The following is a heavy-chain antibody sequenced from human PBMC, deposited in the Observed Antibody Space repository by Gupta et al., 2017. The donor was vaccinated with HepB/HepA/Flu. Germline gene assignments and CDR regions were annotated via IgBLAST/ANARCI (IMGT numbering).Heavy chain of an antibody. J-gene: IGHJ1*01. CDR1: GFTFNKAW. Sequence: EVQLVESGGGLVKPWGSLRLFCAASGFTFNKAWMSWARQDPGKGLEWVGGIKPKSDGGKIEFGANVKGRFIISRDDSRNMLFLEMNHLEVDETAMYYCMTDCVGGACDTEPPGEHWGQGTLVTVSS. CDR2: IKPKSDGGKI. CDR3: MTDCVGGACDTEPPGEH. D-gene: IGHD2-21*02. V-gene: IGHV3-15*01.